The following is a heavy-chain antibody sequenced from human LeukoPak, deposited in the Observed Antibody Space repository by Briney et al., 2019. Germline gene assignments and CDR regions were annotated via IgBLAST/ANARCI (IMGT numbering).Heavy chain of an antibody. J-gene: IGHJ5*02. CDR1: GGSFSGYY. CDR3: ARAQDIVVVVAATPVNSGFDP. D-gene: IGHD2-15*01. V-gene: IGHV4-34*01. Sequence: KPSETLSLTCAVYGGSFSGYYWSWIRQPPGKGLEWIGEINHSGSTNYNPSLKSRVTISVDTSKNQFSLKLSSVTAADTAVYYCARAQDIVVVVAATPVNSGFDPWGQGTLVTVSS. CDR2: INHSGST.